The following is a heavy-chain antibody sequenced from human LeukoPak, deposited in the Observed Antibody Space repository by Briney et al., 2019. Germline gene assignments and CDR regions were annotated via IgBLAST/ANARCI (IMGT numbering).Heavy chain of an antibody. D-gene: IGHD3-3*01. CDR1: GYSFTAYG. Sequence: ASVKVSCKASGYSFTAYGISWVRQAPGQGLEWVGWINSYNGNTNYAQRFLGRVTMTTETSTSTAYMERTSLRSDDTAVYFCTPSYDLTPFSNKGSDYWGQGTLVTVSS. CDR3: TPSYDLTPFSNKGSDY. V-gene: IGHV1-18*01. CDR2: INSYNGNT. J-gene: IGHJ4*02.